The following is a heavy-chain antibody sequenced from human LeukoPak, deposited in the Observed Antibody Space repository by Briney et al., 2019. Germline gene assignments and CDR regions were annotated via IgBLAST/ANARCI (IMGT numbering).Heavy chain of an antibody. CDR2: IIPIFGTA. Sequence: VASVKVSCKASGGTFSSYAISWVRQAPGQGLEWTGGIIPIFGTANYAQKFQGRVTITADKSTSTAYMELSSLRSEDTAVYYCARGYDSTGAFDIWGQGTMVTVSS. J-gene: IGHJ3*02. CDR3: ARGYDSTGAFDI. CDR1: GGTFSSYA. V-gene: IGHV1-69*06. D-gene: IGHD5-12*01.